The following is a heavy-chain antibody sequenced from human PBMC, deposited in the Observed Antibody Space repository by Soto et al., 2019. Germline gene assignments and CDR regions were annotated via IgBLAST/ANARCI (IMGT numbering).Heavy chain of an antibody. CDR1: GYSFTSYW. CDR3: ASSRTGYCSSTSCPDSNYYYYGMDV. D-gene: IGHD2-2*01. V-gene: IGHV5-51*01. CDR2: IYPGDSET. J-gene: IGHJ6*02. Sequence: PGESLKISWKGSGYSFTSYWFGWVRQMPGKGLGCRGIIYPGDSETRYSPSFQRQVTISTDKSISTAYLQWSSLTASDTAMYYCASSRTGYCSSTSCPDSNYYYYGMDVWGQGSTVTVSS.